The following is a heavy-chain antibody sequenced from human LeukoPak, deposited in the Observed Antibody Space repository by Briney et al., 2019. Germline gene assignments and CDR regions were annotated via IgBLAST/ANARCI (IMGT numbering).Heavy chain of an antibody. CDR3: AKADIWFGESSYYFDY. CDR1: GFTFSSYA. V-gene: IGHV3-23*01. J-gene: IGHJ4*02. CDR2: ISNNDGST. D-gene: IGHD3-10*01. Sequence: GGSLRLSCAASGFTFSSYAMSWVRQAPGKGLEWVSTISNNDGSTYYADSVKGRFTISRDNSKNTLYLQMNSLRAEDTAVYYCAKADIWFGESSYYFDYWGQGTLVTVSS.